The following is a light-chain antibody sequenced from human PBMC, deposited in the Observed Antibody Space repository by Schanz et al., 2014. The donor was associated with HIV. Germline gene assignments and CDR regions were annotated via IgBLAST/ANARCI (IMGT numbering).Light chain of an antibody. J-gene: IGLJ2*01. Sequence: QSALTQPASVSGSPGQSVTISCTGTSSDVGGYNYVSWYQQHPGKAPKIMIYEVSKRPSGVPDRFSGSKSGNTASLTVSGLQAEDEANYYCTSYASTSTVVFGGGTKLTVL. CDR2: EVS. V-gene: IGLV2-8*01. CDR3: TSYASTSTVV. CDR1: SSDVGGYNY.